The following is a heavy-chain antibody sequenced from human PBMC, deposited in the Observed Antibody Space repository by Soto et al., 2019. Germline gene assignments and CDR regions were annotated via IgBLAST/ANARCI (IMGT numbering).Heavy chain of an antibody. J-gene: IGHJ6*03. V-gene: IGHV4-59*01. Sequence: SETLSLTCSVSGGSINSYYWSWIRQPPGKGLEWIGYIYYSGSTNYNPSLKSRVTISVDTSKNQFSLKLSSVTAADTAVYYCARTIFGVAIAHPSPPYFYYYYMDVWGKGTTVTVPS. D-gene: IGHD3-3*01. CDR2: IYYSGST. CDR1: GGSINSYY. CDR3: ARTIFGVAIAHPSPPYFYYYYMDV.